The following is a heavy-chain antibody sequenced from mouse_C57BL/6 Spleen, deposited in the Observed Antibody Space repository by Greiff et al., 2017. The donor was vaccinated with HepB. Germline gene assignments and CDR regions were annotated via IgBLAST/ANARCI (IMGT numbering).Heavy chain of an antibody. Sequence: VQLQQPGAELVKPGASVKLSCKASGYTFTSYWMHWVKQRPGQGLEWIGMIHPNSGSTNYNEKFKSKATLTVDKSTSTAYMQLNRLTSEDSAVDYCESHGGNFDVWGTGTTVTVSA. CDR2: IHPNSGST. CDR3: ESHGGNFDV. V-gene: IGHV1-64*01. J-gene: IGHJ1*03. CDR1: GYTFTSYW.